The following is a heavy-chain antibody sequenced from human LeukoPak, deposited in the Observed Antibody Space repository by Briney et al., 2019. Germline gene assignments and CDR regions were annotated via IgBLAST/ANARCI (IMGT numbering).Heavy chain of an antibody. CDR1: GGYISSSNYY. CDR2: IFYSGST. J-gene: IGHJ6*03. CDR3: ARGWFGELPSYYYYMDV. Sequence: PSETLSLTCTVSGGYISSSNYYWVWIRQPPGKGLEWVASIFYSGSTYFNPSLKSRVTILVDTSKNQFSLKLSSVTAADTAVYYCARGWFGELPSYYYYMDVWGKGTTVTISS. D-gene: IGHD3-10*01. V-gene: IGHV4-39*07.